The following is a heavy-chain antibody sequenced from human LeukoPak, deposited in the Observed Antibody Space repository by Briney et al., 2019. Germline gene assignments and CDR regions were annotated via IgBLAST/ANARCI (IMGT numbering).Heavy chain of an antibody. J-gene: IGHJ4*02. CDR2: INDNGGRI. D-gene: IGHD2-2*01. CDR3: ARGQYCSSTTCIFDC. Sequence: GGSLRLSCAASGFTFNNYAMSWVRQTPGQGLEWVSAINDNGGRIYYADSVKGRFTISRNNSKNTLYLQMNSLRAEDTAIYYCARGQYCSSTTCIFDCWGQGTLVTVSS. CDR1: GFTFNNYA. V-gene: IGHV3-23*01.